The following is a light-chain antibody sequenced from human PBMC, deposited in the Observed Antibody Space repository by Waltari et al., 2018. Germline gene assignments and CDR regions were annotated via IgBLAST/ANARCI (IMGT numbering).Light chain of an antibody. V-gene: IGLV3-21*02. CDR2: DDY. CDR1: NVGSNR. Sequence: SNVLTQPPSVSVAPGQTATISCGGNNVGSNRLHWYQQKSGQAPILVLHDDYDRPSGIPERFSGSSSGNTATLTISRVEDGDEADYYCQLWESSSDHPLFGGGTRLTVL. CDR3: QLWESSSDHPL. J-gene: IGLJ3*02.